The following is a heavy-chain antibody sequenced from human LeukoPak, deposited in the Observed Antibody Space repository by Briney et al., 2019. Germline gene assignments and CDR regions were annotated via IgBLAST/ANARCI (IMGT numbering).Heavy chain of an antibody. V-gene: IGHV4-61*02. D-gene: IGHD3-10*01. Sequence: SETLSLTCTVSGGSISSSSYYWSWIRQPAGKGLEWIGRIYTSGSTNYNPSLKSRVTMSVDTSKNQFSLKLSSVTAADTAVYYCARDQDGSGSPHYYYYMDVWGKGTTVTISS. CDR3: ARDQDGSGSPHYYYYMDV. CDR1: GGSISSSSYY. CDR2: IYTSGST. J-gene: IGHJ6*03.